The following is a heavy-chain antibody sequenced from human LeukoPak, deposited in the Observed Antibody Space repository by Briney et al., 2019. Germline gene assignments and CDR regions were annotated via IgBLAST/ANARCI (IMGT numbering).Heavy chain of an antibody. V-gene: IGHV4-61*02. CDR3: ARAFYGSGTYFFDY. Sequence: PSETLSLTCTVSGGSISSGSYYWSWIRQPAGKGLEWIGRIYTSGSTNYNPSLKSRVTISVDRSKNQFSLKLNSVTAADTAVYYCARAFYGSGTYFFDYWGQGTLVTVSS. J-gene: IGHJ4*02. CDR2: IYTSGST. CDR1: GGSISSGSYY. D-gene: IGHD3-10*01.